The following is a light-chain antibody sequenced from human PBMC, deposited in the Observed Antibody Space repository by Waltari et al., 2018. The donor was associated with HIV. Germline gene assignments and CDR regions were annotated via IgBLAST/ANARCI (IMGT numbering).Light chain of an antibody. V-gene: IGLV1-51*01. Sequence: QSVLTQPPSVSAAPGQKVTISCSGGSSNIGNNYVSLYQTLPGTAPKLLIYDYGKRLSGIPDLFSGSKSGMSGTLGITGLQTGDEADYYCGAWDSRLSAVLFGGGTKLTVL. CDR1: SSNIGNNY. CDR3: GAWDSRLSAVL. J-gene: IGLJ2*01. CDR2: DYG.